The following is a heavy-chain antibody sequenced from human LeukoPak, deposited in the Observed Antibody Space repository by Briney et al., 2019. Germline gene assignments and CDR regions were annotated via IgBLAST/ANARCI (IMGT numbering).Heavy chain of an antibody. CDR2: ISRDGGSL. CDR1: GFSFDRYA. Sequence: GGSLSLSCVASGFSFDRYAMSWVRQAPGKGLEWVSGISRDGGSLYYADSVRGRFSISRDNSGNTLYLEVNNLRPEDTATYYCAKDPRGDWIGAFDTRGHGRMVTVSS. J-gene: IGHJ3*02. CDR3: AKDPRGDWIGAFDT. V-gene: IGHV3-23*01. D-gene: IGHD3-3*01.